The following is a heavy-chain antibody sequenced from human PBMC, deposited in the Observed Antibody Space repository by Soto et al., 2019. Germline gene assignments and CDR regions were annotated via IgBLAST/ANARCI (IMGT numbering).Heavy chain of an antibody. Sequence: QVQLVQSGAEEKKPGASVKVSCKASGYTFTSYAMHWVRQAPGQRLEWMVWINAGNGNTKYSQKFQGRFTITRDPSERPAYMELSRLRSEDTAVYYCARSIVVVTALDYWGQGTLVTVSS. CDR2: INAGNGNT. J-gene: IGHJ4*02. CDR1: GYTFTSYA. V-gene: IGHV1-3*05. CDR3: ARSIVVVTALDY. D-gene: IGHD2-21*02.